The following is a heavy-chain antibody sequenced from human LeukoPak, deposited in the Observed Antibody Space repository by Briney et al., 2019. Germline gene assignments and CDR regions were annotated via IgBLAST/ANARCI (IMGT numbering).Heavy chain of an antibody. Sequence: GGSLRLSCSASGXTFSRYAMHWVRQAPGKGLEYVSGINDNGGRTHYGDSVKGRFSISRDNSKNTLHLQMSTLRAEDTALYYCVKDVGGSYAFDYWGQGILVTVAP. CDR2: INDNGGRT. J-gene: IGHJ4*02. D-gene: IGHD1-26*01. V-gene: IGHV3-64D*09. CDR1: GXTFSRYA. CDR3: VKDVGGSYAFDY.